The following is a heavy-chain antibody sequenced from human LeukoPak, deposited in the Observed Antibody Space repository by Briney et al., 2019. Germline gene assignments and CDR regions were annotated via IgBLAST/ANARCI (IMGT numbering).Heavy chain of an antibody. D-gene: IGHD6-6*01. J-gene: IGHJ4*02. CDR1: GFTFSDYY. V-gene: IGHV3-11*04. CDR3: AKDRYSSSN. CDR2: ISSSGSTI. Sequence: GGSLRLSCAVSGFTFSDYYMNWIRQAPGKGLEWVSYISSSGSTIYYADSVKGRFTISRDNSKNTLYLQMNSLRAEDTAVYYCAKDRYSSSNWGQGTLVTVSS.